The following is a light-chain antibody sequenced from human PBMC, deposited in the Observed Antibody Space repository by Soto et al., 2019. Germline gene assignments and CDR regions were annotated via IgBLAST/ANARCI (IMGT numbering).Light chain of an antibody. CDR3: QQLDSDPPWT. V-gene: IGKV1-9*01. CDR2: LAS. CDR1: RDISTY. J-gene: IGKJ1*01. Sequence: IQLTQSPSSLSASVGDRVTITCRASRDISTYLAWYQQQPGRAPKLLIYLASTLESGVPSRFSGSGSGTDLTLTISSLQPDDFATYYCQQLDSDPPWTFGQGTRVEIK.